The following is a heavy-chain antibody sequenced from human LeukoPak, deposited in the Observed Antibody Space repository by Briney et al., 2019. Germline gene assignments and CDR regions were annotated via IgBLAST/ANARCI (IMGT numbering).Heavy chain of an antibody. Sequence: SSQTLSLTCTVSGGSINIGGLYWSWIRQLPGTDLEWIGYVSFSGNTYYSPSLKSRVTIAIDSSKNQFSLRLSSVTAADTAVYYCARDRGSSRAYFDYWGQGSLVTVSS. CDR2: VSFSGNT. J-gene: IGHJ4*02. V-gene: IGHV4-31*03. D-gene: IGHD6-6*01. CDR1: GGSINIGGLY. CDR3: ARDRGSSRAYFDY.